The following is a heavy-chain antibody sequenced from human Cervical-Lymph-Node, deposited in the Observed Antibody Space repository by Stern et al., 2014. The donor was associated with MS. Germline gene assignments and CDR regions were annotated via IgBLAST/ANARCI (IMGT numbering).Heavy chain of an antibody. Sequence: VQLVESGAEVKKPGASVALSCKASGYTFTNYAIHWVRQAHGQGLGWMGWINAAQGNTKYSQKFQGRVAITRDTSASTAYMELSSLRSEDTAVYYCARRYSGSYWCFDLWGRGTLVTVSS. D-gene: IGHD1-26*01. CDR3: ARRYSGSYWCFDL. CDR2: INAAQGNT. J-gene: IGHJ2*01. CDR1: GYTFTNYA. V-gene: IGHV1-3*01.